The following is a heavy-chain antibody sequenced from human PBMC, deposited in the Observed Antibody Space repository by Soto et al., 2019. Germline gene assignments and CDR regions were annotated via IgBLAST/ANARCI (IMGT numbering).Heavy chain of an antibody. CDR3: GKRGGAGSDY. J-gene: IGHJ4*02. D-gene: IGHD1-26*01. CDR2: VNEDGIEK. Sequence: PGGSLRLSCAAFGLTFSNYYISWVRQAQWKGLEWVANVNEDGIEKYYVDSVKGRFTVSRDNARNSLYLKMNSLRAEDTAVYYSGKRGGAGSDYFGQGTLVTLCS. V-gene: IGHV3-7*01. CDR1: GLTFSNYY.